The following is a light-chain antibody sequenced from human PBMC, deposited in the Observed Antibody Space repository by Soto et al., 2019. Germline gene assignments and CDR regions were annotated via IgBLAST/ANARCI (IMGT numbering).Light chain of an antibody. CDR1: RSNIGSDT. CDR2: AHN. J-gene: IGLJ1*01. V-gene: IGLV1-44*01. Sequence: QSVLTQPPSASGTPGQRVTISCSGSRSNIGSDTVNWYQHLPGTAPKLLIFAHNQRPSGVPDRFSGSKSGTSASLAISGLQSDDEADYYCCSYAGSYTHVFGTGTKLTVL. CDR3: CSYAGSYTHV.